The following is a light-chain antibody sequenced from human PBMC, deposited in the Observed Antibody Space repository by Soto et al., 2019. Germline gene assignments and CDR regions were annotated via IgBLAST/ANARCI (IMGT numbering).Light chain of an antibody. CDR3: QQYTNWPPLT. Sequence: EIVMTQSPATLSVSPGGRATLSCRASQSVSSNLAWYQQKPGQAPRLLIYGASTRGTGIPARFSGSGSGTEFTRTISSLQSEDFADYYCQQYTNWPPLTFGGGTKVEIK. CDR2: GAS. CDR1: QSVSSN. J-gene: IGKJ4*01. V-gene: IGKV3-15*01.